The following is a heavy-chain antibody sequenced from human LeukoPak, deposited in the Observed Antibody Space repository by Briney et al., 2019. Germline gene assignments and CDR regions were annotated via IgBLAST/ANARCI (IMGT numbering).Heavy chain of an antibody. CDR2: IKSKTDGGTT. V-gene: IGHV3-15*01. CDR3: TTDWIVRYFDYFDY. D-gene: IGHD3-9*01. J-gene: IGHJ4*02. Sequence: PGGSLRLSCAASGFTFSNAWMSWVRQAPGKGLEWVGRIKSKTDGGTTDYAAPVKGRFTISRDDSKNTLYLQMNSLKTEDTAVYYCTTDWIVRYFDYFDYWGQGTLATVSS. CDR1: GFTFSNAW.